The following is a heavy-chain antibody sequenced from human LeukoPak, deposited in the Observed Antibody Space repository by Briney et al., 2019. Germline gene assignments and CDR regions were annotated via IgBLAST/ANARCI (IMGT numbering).Heavy chain of an antibody. Sequence: GGSLRLSCAASGFTFDDYAMHWVRQAPGKGLEWVSGISWNSGSIGHADSVKGRFTISRDNAKNSLYLQVNSLRAEDTALYYCAKDFGYFDWWVFDYWGQGTLVTVSS. D-gene: IGHD3-9*01. CDR3: AKDFGYFDWWVFDY. J-gene: IGHJ4*02. V-gene: IGHV3-9*01. CDR1: GFTFDDYA. CDR2: ISWNSGSI.